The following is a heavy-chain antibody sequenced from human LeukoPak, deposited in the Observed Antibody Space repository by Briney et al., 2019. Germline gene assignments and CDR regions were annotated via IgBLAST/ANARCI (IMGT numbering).Heavy chain of an antibody. V-gene: IGHV3-48*03. CDR2: INDNGYTI. Sequence: GGSLRLSCSASGFRFSSYEMSWVRQAPGKGLEWVSYINDNGYTIYYADSVEGRFTISRDNAKNSLSLQMNGLRAEDTAVYYCAGGDSSGYYKPFYFDYWGQGTLVTVSS. J-gene: IGHJ4*02. CDR3: AGGDSSGYYKPFYFDY. D-gene: IGHD3-22*01. CDR1: GFRFSSYE.